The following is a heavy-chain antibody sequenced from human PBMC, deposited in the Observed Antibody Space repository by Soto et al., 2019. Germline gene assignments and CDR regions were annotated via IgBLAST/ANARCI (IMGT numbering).Heavy chain of an antibody. V-gene: IGHV3-73*01. CDR2: IRSKANSYAT. CDR3: TRPVAGSLWLDP. J-gene: IGHJ5*02. CDR1: GFTFSGSS. Sequence: GGSLRLSCAASGFTFSGSSMHWVRQASGKGLEWVGRIRSKANSYATAYAASVKGRLTISRQDPHTTAYPHLNPRTPPGIAVHYGTRPVAGSLWLDPWGQGSLV. D-gene: IGHD6-19*01.